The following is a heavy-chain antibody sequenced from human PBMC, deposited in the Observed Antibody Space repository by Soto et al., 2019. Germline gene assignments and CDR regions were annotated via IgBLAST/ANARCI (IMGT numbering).Heavy chain of an antibody. CDR3: ARVGSSWCSHVDY. Sequence: EVQLLESGGGLVQPGGSLRLSCAASGVTFSSYAMNWVRQTPGKGLEWVSIISGGGGSAYYADSVKGRFSISRDNSKNTLYRQMNSLRAEDTAVYYCARVGSSWCSHVDYWGQGTLVTVSS. J-gene: IGHJ4*02. CDR2: ISGGGGSA. D-gene: IGHD6-13*01. V-gene: IGHV3-23*01. CDR1: GVTFSSYA.